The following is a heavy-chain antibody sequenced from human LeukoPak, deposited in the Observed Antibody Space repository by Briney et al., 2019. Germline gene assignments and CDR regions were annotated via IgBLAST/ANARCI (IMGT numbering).Heavy chain of an antibody. V-gene: IGHV4-39*07. CDR2: IYYSGST. D-gene: IGHD6-19*01. CDR3: ARDYSSGWYDSPKGFDY. Sequence: DPSETLSLTCTVSGGSISSSSYYWGWIRQPPGKGLEWIGSIYYSGSTYYNPSLKSRVTISVDTSKNQFSLKLSSVTAADTAVYYCARDYSSGWYDSPKGFDYWGQGTLVTVSS. CDR1: GGSISSSSYY. J-gene: IGHJ4*02.